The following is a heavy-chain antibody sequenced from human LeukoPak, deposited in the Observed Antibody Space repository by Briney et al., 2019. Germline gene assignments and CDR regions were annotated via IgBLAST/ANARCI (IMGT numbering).Heavy chain of an antibody. D-gene: IGHD6-13*01. CDR3: ARSGGIAAAGTMY. J-gene: IGHJ4*02. Sequence: PGGSLRLSCAASGFTFSSYWMSWVRQAAGKGLEWVANIKQDGREKYHVDSVKGRFTISRDNAKNSLYLQMNSLRAEDTAVYYCARSGGIAAAGTMYWGQGTLVTVSS. CDR1: GFTFSSYW. V-gene: IGHV3-7*01. CDR2: IKQDGREK.